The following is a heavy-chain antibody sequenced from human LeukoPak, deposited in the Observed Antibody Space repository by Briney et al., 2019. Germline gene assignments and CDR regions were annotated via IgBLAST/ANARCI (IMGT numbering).Heavy chain of an antibody. D-gene: IGHD3-22*01. CDR2: ISGSGGST. V-gene: IGHV3-23*01. J-gene: IGHJ4*02. CDR3: AKVYLYDSSGYYTSPHSHLDY. Sequence: GGSLRLSCAASGFTFSSYAMSWVRQAPGKGLEWVSAISGSGGSTYYADSVKGRFTISRDNSKNTLYLQMNSLRAEDTAVYYCAKVYLYDSSGYYTSPHSHLDYWGQGTLVTVSS. CDR1: GFTFSSYA.